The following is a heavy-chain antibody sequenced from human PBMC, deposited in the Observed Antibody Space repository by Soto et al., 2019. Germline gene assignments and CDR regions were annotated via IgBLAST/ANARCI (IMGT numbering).Heavy chain of an antibody. CDR2: ITSTSSTK. V-gene: IGHV3-48*02. D-gene: IGHD3-10*01. Sequence: RGSLRLSCAASGFTFSSHTMNWVRQAPGKGLEWISYITSTSSTKNYADSVKGRFTISRDNANNSLYLQMNSLRDEDTAVYYCARRITMVRGPYYYYAMDVWGQGTTVTAP. CDR3: ARRITMVRGPYYYYAMDV. CDR1: GFTFSSHT. J-gene: IGHJ6*02.